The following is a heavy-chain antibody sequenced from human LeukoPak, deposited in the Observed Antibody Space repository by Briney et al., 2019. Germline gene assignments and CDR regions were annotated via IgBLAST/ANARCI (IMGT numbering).Heavy chain of an antibody. CDR3: AKDVFFYSSGCFDY. CDR1: GFTFDDYA. D-gene: IGHD6-19*01. Sequence: GGSLRLSCAASGFTFDDYAMHWVRQAPGKGLEWVSGISWNSGSIGYADSVKGRFTISRDNAKNSLYLQMNSLRAEDMALYYCAKDVFFYSSGCFDYWGQGTLVTVSS. CDR2: ISWNSGSI. J-gene: IGHJ4*02. V-gene: IGHV3-9*03.